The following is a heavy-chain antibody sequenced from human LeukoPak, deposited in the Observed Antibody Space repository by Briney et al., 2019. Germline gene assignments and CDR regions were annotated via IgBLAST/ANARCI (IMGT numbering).Heavy chain of an antibody. CDR2: INHSGST. CDR1: GGSFSGYY. D-gene: IGHD5-18*01. Sequence: SETLSLTCAVYGGSFSGYYWSWIRQPPGKGLEWIGEINHSGSTNYNPSLKRRVTISVDKSRKQFSLKLSSVTAADTAVYYCARESRYSYGFWGQGTLVTVSS. J-gene: IGHJ4*02. CDR3: ARESRYSYGF. V-gene: IGHV4-34*01.